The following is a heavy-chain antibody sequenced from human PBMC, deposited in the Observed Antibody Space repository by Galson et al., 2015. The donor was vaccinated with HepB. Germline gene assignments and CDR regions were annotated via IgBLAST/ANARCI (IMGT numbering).Heavy chain of an antibody. CDR1: GFTFSSYA. Sequence: SLRLSCAASGFTFSSYAMTWVRQAPGKGLEWVSAISGSGGSTYYADSVKGRFTISRDNSRNTLYLQMHSLRAEDTAVYYCAKGGSSLFAYDYFDYRGQGTLIAVSS. CDR3: AKGGSSLFAYDYFDY. V-gene: IGHV3-23*01. D-gene: IGHD6-13*01. CDR2: ISGSGGST. J-gene: IGHJ4*02.